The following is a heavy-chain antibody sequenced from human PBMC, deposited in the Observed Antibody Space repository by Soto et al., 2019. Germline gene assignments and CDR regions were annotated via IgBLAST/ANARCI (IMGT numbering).Heavy chain of an antibody. Sequence: SGPTLVNRTHTLTLTCTFCGFSLSTSGGGVGWIRQPPGKALEWLALIYWDDDNRYSPSLQSRLTITKDTSKNQVVLTMTKMDPVDTATSYCEVFIEFRSSAFCDYSAKGTLAT. D-gene: IGHD6-6*01. CDR2: IYWDDDN. CDR3: EVFIEFRSSAFCDY. V-gene: IGHV2-5*02. CDR1: GFSLSTSGGG. J-gene: IGHJ4*02.